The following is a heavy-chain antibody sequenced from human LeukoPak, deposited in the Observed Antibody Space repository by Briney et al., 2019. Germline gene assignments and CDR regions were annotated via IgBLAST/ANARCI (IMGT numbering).Heavy chain of an antibody. V-gene: IGHV3-30-3*02. Sequence: SCKASGFTFSSYAMHWVRQAPGKGLEWVAVISYDGSNKYYADSVKGRFTISRDNSKNTLYLQMNSLRAEDTAVYYCAKDGEWELPPDYWGQGTLVTVSS. CDR2: ISYDGSNK. CDR3: AKDGEWELPPDY. D-gene: IGHD1-26*01. J-gene: IGHJ4*02. CDR1: GFTFSSYA.